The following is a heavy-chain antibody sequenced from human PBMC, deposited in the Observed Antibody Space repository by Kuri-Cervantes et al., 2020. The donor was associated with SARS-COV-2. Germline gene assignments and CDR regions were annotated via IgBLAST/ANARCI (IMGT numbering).Heavy chain of an antibody. CDR3: ATGSTSGWYRRDFDF. CDR2: ISSSSSYI. Sequence: GGSLRLSCAASGFTFSSYAMNWVRQAPGKGLVWVSSISSSSSYIYYADSVNGRFTISRDNAKNSLYLHMNSLRAEDTAVYYCATGSTSGWYRRDFDFWGLGTLVTVSS. CDR1: GFTFSSYA. J-gene: IGHJ4*02. V-gene: IGHV3-21*01. D-gene: IGHD6-19*01.